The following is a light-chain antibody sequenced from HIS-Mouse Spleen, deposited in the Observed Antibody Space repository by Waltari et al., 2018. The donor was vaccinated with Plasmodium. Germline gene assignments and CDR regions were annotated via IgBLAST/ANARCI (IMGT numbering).Light chain of an antibody. CDR1: ALPKKY. J-gene: IGLJ3*02. V-gene: IGLV3-10*01. CDR2: EDS. Sequence: SYELTQPPSVSVSPGQTARITCSGDALPKKYAYWYQQKSGQAPVLVIDEDSKRPSGIPEGFSGSSSGTMATLTISGAQVEDEADYYWYSTDSSGNHRVFGGGTKLTVL. CDR3: YSTDSSGNHRV.